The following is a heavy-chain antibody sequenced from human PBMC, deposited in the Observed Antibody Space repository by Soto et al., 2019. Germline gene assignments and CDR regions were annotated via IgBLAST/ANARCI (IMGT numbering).Heavy chain of an antibody. J-gene: IGHJ4*02. V-gene: IGHV1-24*01. CDR3: ATIRGWLVPSVDY. CDR2: FDPEDGES. Sequence: ASVKVSCKVSGYSLIEVSVHWVRQAPGKGLEWMGGFDPEDGESIYAQKFQGRVTMTEDTSTDTAYMELSSLRSEDTAMYYCATIRGWLVPSVDYWGPATLVAVST. CDR1: GYSLIEVS. D-gene: IGHD6-19*01.